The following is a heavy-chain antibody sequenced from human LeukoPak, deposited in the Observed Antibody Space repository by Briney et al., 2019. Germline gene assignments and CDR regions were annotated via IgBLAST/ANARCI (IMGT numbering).Heavy chain of an antibody. Sequence: ASVKVSCKVSGYTLTELSMHWVRQAPGKGLERMGGFDPEDGETIYAQKFQGRVTMTEDTSTGTAYMELSSLRSEDTAVYYCATDDRIAVAGTGWGYYYYGMDVWGQGTTVTVSS. D-gene: IGHD6-19*01. J-gene: IGHJ6*02. CDR1: GYTLTELS. CDR3: ATDDRIAVAGTGWGYYYYGMDV. V-gene: IGHV1-24*01. CDR2: FDPEDGET.